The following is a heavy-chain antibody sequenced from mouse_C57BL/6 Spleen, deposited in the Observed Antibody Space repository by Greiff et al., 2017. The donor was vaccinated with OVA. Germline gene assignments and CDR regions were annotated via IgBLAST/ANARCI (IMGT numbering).Heavy chain of an antibody. V-gene: IGHV3-6*01. CDR3: ARDCGSSPWYFDV. Sequence: EVKLVESGPGLVKPSQSLSLTCSVTGYSITSGYYWNWIRQFPGNQLEWMGYISYDGSNNYNPSLKNRISITRDTSKNLFFLKLNSVTTEDTATYCCARDCGSSPWYFDVWGTGTTVTVSS. J-gene: IGHJ1*03. CDR1: GYSITSGYY. CDR2: ISYDGSN. D-gene: IGHD1-1*01.